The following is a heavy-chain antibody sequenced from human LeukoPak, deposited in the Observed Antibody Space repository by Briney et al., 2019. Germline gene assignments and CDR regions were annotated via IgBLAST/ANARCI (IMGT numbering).Heavy chain of an antibody. J-gene: IGHJ6*03. CDR1: GGSISGTSYY. V-gene: IGHV4-39*01. CDR3: ARPMGYYYYHYIDV. D-gene: IGHD3-10*01. Sequence: SETLSLTCSVSGGSISGTSYYWGWIRQTPGKGLEWIGEIDYSGNTNYNPSLKSRVTISIDTSKNQFSLKVMSVTAADTALYYCARPMGYYYYHYIDVWGKGTMVTVSS. CDR2: IDYSGNT.